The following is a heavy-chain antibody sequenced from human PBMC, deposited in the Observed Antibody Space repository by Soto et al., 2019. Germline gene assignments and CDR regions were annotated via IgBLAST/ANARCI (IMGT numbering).Heavy chain of an antibody. CDR3: ARVVLRYFDWPTKPSGVWFDP. D-gene: IGHD3-9*01. CDR1: GFSLSNARMG. Sequence: ESGPTLVNPTETLTLTCTVSGFSLSNARMGVSWIRQHPGKALEWLAHIFSNDEKSYSTALKSRLTISKDTSKSQVVLTMTNKDPVDTATYYCARVVLRYFDWPTKPSGVWFDPWGQGTLVTVSS. CDR2: IFSNDEK. J-gene: IGHJ5*02. V-gene: IGHV2-26*01.